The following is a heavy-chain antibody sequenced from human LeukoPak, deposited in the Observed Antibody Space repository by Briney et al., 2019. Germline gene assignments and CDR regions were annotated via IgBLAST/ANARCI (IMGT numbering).Heavy chain of an antibody. J-gene: IGHJ3*02. Sequence: GASVKASCKASGGTFSSYAISWVRQAPGQGLEWMGRIIPILGIANYAQKFQGRVTITADKSTSTAYMELSSLRSEDTAVYYCATARPQQLANAFDIWGQGTMVTVSS. D-gene: IGHD6-13*01. V-gene: IGHV1-69*04. CDR2: IIPILGIA. CDR3: ATARPQQLANAFDI. CDR1: GGTFSSYA.